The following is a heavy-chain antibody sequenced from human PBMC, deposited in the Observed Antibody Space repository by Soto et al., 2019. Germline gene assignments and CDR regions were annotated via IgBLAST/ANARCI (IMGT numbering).Heavy chain of an antibody. CDR3: AAESTKGYYYYGMDV. Sequence: GASVKVSCKACGFTFTSSAVQWVRQARGQRLEWIGWIVVGSGNTNYAQKFQERVTITRDMSTSTAYMELSSLRSEDTAVYYCAAESTKGYYYYGMDVWGQGTTVTVSS. J-gene: IGHJ6*02. V-gene: IGHV1-58*01. CDR1: GFTFTSSA. CDR2: IVVGSGNT.